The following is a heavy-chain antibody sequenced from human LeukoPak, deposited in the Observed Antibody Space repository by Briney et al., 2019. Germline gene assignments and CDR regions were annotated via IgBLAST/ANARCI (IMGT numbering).Heavy chain of an antibody. CDR1: GFTYSSYA. V-gene: IGHV3-23*01. Sequence: GGSLRLSCAASGFTYSSYAMSWVRQTPGKGLEWVSTISGSDGSTYYADSVKGRFTISRDNSKNTLYMQMNSLRAEDTAVYYCAKDSTSACAAYYFDYWGQGTLVTVSS. CDR2: ISGSDGST. D-gene: IGHD2-15*01. CDR3: AKDSTSACAAYYFDY. J-gene: IGHJ4*02.